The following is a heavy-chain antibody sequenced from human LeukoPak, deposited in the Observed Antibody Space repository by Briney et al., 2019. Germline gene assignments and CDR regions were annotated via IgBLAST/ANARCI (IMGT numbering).Heavy chain of an antibody. Sequence: PSETLSPTCTVSGVSISSGPYYWIWIRQHPGKGLEWIGYITYSGNTYYYPALNSRVTVSLDTSKTQFSLKLSSVTAADTAVYYCARGSFELGYNWFDPWGQGTLVTVSS. J-gene: IGHJ5*02. CDR2: ITYSGNT. CDR1: GVSISSGPYY. V-gene: IGHV4-31*03. CDR3: ARGSFELGYNWFDP. D-gene: IGHD3/OR15-3a*01.